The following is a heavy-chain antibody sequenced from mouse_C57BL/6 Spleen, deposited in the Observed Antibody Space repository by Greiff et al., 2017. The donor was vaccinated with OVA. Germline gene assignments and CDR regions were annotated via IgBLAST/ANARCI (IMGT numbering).Heavy chain of an antibody. CDR2: IYPGSGNT. CDR1: GYSFTSYY. CDR3: ARGGYSNFLDY. J-gene: IGHJ2*01. D-gene: IGHD2-5*01. V-gene: IGHV1-66*01. Sequence: VQLQQSGPELVKPGASVKISCKASGYSFTSYYIHWVKQRPGQGLEWIGWIYPGSGNTKYNEKFKGKATLTADTSSSTAYMQLSSLTSEDSAVYYCARGGYSNFLDYWGQGTTLTVSS.